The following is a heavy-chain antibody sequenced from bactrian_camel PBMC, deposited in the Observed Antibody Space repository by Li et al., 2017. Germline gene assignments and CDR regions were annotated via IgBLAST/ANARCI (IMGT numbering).Heavy chain of an antibody. J-gene: IGHJ6*01. D-gene: IGHD7*01. V-gene: IGHV3-2*01. CDR1: GFIFSDYY. CDR3: ATGRNSGFRY. CDR2: IYTDGSKT. Sequence: HVQLVESGGGLVQPGGSLRLSCAASGFIFSDYYMSWVRQAPGKGLEWVSSIYTDGSKTYYADSVKGRFTISRDNAKNTVYLQMNSLKSEDTALFYCATGRNSGFRYWGQGTQVTVS.